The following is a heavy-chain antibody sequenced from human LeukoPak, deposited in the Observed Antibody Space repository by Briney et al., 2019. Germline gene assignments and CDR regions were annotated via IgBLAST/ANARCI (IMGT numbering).Heavy chain of an antibody. Sequence: GGSLRLSCAASGFTVSSNYMSWVRQAPGKGLEWVSVIYSGGSTYYADSVKGRFTISRDNAKNTLYLEMNSLRAEDTAVYYCARDWYHAIDYWGQGTLVTVSS. CDR3: ARDWYHAIDY. CDR2: IYSGGST. D-gene: IGHD2-2*01. V-gene: IGHV3-53*01. CDR1: GFTVSSNY. J-gene: IGHJ4*02.